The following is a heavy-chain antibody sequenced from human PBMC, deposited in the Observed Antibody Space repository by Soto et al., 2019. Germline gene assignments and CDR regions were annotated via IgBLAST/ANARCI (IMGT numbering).Heavy chain of an antibody. V-gene: IGHV3-30-3*01. J-gene: IGHJ4*02. D-gene: IGHD3-10*01. CDR1: GFTFSSYA. CDR3: ASAFYRVREVMGY. Sequence: GGSLRLSCAASGFTFSSYAMHWVRQAPGKGLEWVAVISYDGSNKYYADSVKGRFTISRDNSKNTLYLQMNSLRAEDTAVYYCASAFYRVREVMGYWGQGTLVTVSS. CDR2: ISYDGSNK.